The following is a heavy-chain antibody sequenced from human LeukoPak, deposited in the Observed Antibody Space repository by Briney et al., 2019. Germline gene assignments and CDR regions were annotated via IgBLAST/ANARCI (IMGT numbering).Heavy chain of an antibody. D-gene: IGHD2-2*01. CDR2: ISGSGGST. Sequence: PGGSLRLYCAASGFTFSSYAMSWVRQAPGKGLEWVSAISGSGGSTYYADSVKSRFTISRDNSKNTLYLQMNSLRAEDTAVYYCAKAALGYCSSTSCYWFDPWGQGTLVTVSS. V-gene: IGHV3-23*01. CDR1: GFTFSSYA. J-gene: IGHJ5*02. CDR3: AKAALGYCSSTSCYWFDP.